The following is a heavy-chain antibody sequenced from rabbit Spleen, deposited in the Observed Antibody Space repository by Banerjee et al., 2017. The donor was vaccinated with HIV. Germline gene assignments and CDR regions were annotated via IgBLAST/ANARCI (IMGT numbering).Heavy chain of an antibody. CDR2: IYTGGSA. D-gene: IGHD8-1*01. Sequence: QEQLVESGGGLVQPEGSLTLTCKASGFTLSSYWMCWDRQAPGKGLEWIGCIYTGGSAYYASWAKGRFTISKTSTTVTLQMTSLTDADTATYFCARDSGSSFSSYGMDLWGQGTLVTVS. CDR1: GFTLSSYW. J-gene: IGHJ6*01. V-gene: IGHV1S39*01. CDR3: ARDSGSSFSSYGMDL.